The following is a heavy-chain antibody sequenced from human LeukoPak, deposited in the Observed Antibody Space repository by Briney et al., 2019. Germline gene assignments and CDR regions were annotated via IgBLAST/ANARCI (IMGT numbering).Heavy chain of an antibody. CDR3: ARVNGDDILYYFDS. CDR2: IYYSGNT. J-gene: IGHJ4*02. Sequence: SETLSLTCTVSGASIKTSTFYWGWIRQPPGKGLEWIGSIYYSGNTYYNPSLKSRVTISVDRSKNQFSLKLSSVTAADTAVYYCARVNGDDILYYFDSWGQGTLVTVSS. V-gene: IGHV4-39*07. D-gene: IGHD4-17*01. CDR1: GASIKTSTFY.